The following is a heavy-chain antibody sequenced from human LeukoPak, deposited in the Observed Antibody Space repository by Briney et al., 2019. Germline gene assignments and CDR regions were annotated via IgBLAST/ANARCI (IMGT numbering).Heavy chain of an antibody. D-gene: IGHD6-13*01. CDR3: ARESYSGYSSSQDY. J-gene: IGHJ4*02. Sequence: GGSLRLSCAASGFTFSSYGKHWVRQAPGKGLEWVAIISFDGGNKYYADSVKGRFTISRDNSKNTLYLQMDSLRDDDTAVYYCARESYSGYSSSQDYWGQGTLVTVSS. V-gene: IGHV3-30*03. CDR1: GFTFSSYG. CDR2: ISFDGGNK.